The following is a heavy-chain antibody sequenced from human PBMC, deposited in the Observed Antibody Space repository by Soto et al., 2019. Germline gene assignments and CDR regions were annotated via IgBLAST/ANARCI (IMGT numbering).Heavy chain of an antibody. D-gene: IGHD3-10*01. Sequence: SETLSLTCTVSGGSISSYYWSWIRQPPGKGLEWIGYIYYSGSTNYNPSLKGRVTISVDTSKNQFSLKLSSVTAADTAVYYCARVGTYYYGSGNPFDYWGQGTLVTVSS. CDR2: IYYSGST. CDR1: GGSISSYY. V-gene: IGHV4-59*01. CDR3: ARVGTYYYGSGNPFDY. J-gene: IGHJ4*02.